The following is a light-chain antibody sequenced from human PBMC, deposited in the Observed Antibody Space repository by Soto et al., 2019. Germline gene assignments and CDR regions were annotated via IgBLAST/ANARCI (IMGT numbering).Light chain of an antibody. Sequence: DIPMTQSPSSLSAFVGDRVTLTCRASQSIGTSLNWYQQKPGKAPQLLIFAASSLQSAVPSRFSGSGSGTDFTLTISSLQPADFATYYCQQSSSTPYTFGQGTKLQIK. CDR1: QSIGTS. CDR3: QQSSSTPYT. CDR2: AAS. J-gene: IGKJ2*01. V-gene: IGKV1-39*01.